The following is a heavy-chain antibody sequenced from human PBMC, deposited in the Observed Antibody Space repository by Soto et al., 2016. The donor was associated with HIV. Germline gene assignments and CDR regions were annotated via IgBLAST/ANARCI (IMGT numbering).Heavy chain of an antibody. CDR2: ISSSSETI. Sequence: EVQLVESGGGLVQPGRSLRLSCEVSGFTFSSFSMNWVRQAPGKGLEWVSYISSSSETIYYADSVKGRFTIYRDSARKFTVFCKMRSLRPEDTAVYYCARSGISVAAPLGFWGQGTLVTVSS. J-gene: IGHJ4*02. D-gene: IGHD6-19*01. CDR1: GFTFSSFS. CDR3: ARSGISVAAPLGF. V-gene: IGHV3-48*01.